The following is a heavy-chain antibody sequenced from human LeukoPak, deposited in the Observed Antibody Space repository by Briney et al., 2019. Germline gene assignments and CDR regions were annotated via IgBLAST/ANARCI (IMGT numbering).Heavy chain of an antibody. D-gene: IGHD5-24*01. CDR3: ANSKWLQSPFDS. CDR2: INPIGGST. Sequence: ASVKVSCNASGDTFTNFYFHWVRQAPGQGLEWLGLINPIGGSTVYAERFQGRLTTTRDTSTRTVYMELSSLGSGDTAVYYCANSKWLQSPFDSWGQGTLVTVSS. J-gene: IGHJ4*02. V-gene: IGHV1-46*01. CDR1: GDTFTNFY.